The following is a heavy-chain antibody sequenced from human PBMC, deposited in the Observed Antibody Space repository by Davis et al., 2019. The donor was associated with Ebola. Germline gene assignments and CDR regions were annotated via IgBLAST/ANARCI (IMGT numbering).Heavy chain of an antibody. Sequence: ESLKISCAASGFTFSNYWIHWVLHAPGTALVSVSRINTDGSRTRDADSVKGRFTISRDHDKNTLYLQMNSLRAEDTDVYYCPRVLSYCSGGSCTGGSDHRGQGTLVTGSS. CDR1: GFTFSNYW. D-gene: IGHD2-15*01. V-gene: IGHV3-74*01. CDR2: INTDGSRT. J-gene: IGHJ4*02. CDR3: PRVLSYCSGGSCTGGSDH.